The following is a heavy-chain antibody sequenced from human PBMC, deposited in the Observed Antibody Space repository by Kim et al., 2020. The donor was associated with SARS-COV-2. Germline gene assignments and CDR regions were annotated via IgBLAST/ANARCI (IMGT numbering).Heavy chain of an antibody. CDR2: IYSGGST. CDR1: GFTVSSNY. CDR3: ARDGRVVPAAMDDYYYGMDV. J-gene: IGHJ6*02. V-gene: IGHV3-66*01. Sequence: GGSLRLSCAASGFTVSSNYMSWVRQAPGKGLEWVSVIYSGGSTYYADSVKGRFTISRDNSKNTLYLQMNSLRAEDTAVYYCARDGRVVPAAMDDYYYGMDVWGQGTTVTVSS. D-gene: IGHD2-2*01.